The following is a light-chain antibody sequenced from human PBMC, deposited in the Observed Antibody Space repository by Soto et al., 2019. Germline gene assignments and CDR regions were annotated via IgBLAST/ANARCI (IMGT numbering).Light chain of an antibody. CDR3: QQYGSSPLG. Sequence: EIVLTQSPGTLSLSPGERATLSCRASQSVSSSYLAWYQQKPGQAPRLLIYGASSRATGIPDRFSGSGSGTDFTLTISRLEPEAFAVYYCQQYGSSPLGFGGGTKVEIK. J-gene: IGKJ4*01. CDR2: GAS. CDR1: QSVSSSY. V-gene: IGKV3-20*01.